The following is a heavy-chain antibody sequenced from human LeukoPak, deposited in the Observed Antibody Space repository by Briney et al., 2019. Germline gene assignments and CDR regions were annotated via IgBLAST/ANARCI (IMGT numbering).Heavy chain of an antibody. J-gene: IGHJ5*02. V-gene: IGHV4-59*01. CDR1: GGSFSNYY. Sequence: SETLSLTCTVSGGSFSNYYWSWIRQSPGKGLEWIGYIYYTETSYNPSLKSRVTISTDTSKNQFSLKLYSVTAADTATYYCAKAYCSGGSCQKWFDPWGQGTLVTVSS. CDR3: AKAYCSGGSCQKWFDP. D-gene: IGHD2-15*01. CDR2: IYYTET.